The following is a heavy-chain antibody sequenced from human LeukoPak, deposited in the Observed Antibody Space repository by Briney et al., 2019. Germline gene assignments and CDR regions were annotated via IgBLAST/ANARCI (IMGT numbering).Heavy chain of an antibody. J-gene: IGHJ5*02. D-gene: IGHD2-2*01. V-gene: IGHV3-23*01. CDR3: AKRPERGYCSSTSCYNWFDP. CDR1: GFTFSSYA. Sequence: GGSLRLSCAASGFTFSSYAMSWVGQAPGKGRNWVSAIGGSGVGTYYADSVKGRFTISRDNSKNTLYLQMNSLRAEDTAVYYCAKRPERGYCSSTSCYNWFDPWGQGTLVTVSS. CDR2: IGGSGVGT.